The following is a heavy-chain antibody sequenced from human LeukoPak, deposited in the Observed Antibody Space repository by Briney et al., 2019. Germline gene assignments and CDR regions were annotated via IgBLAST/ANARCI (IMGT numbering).Heavy chain of an antibody. CDR1: GFIFSDYY. J-gene: IGHJ4*02. CDR2: ISASGSTV. CDR3: ARDGCSSTSCFDY. D-gene: IGHD2-2*01. V-gene: IGHV3-11*04. Sequence: PGGSLRLSCAASGFIFSDYYMSWVRQAQGKGLEWVSYISASGSTVNYADSVKGRFTISRDNAKRSLYLQMNNLTAEDTAVYYCARDGCSSTSCFDYWGQGTLVIVSS.